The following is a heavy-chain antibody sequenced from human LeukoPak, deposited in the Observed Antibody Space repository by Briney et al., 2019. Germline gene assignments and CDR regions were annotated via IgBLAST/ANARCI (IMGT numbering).Heavy chain of an antibody. CDR2: IYYSGST. Sequence: SETLSLTCTVSGGSISSGGYYWSWIRQHPGKGLEWIGYIYYSGSTYYNPSPKSRVTISVDTSKNQFSLKLSSVTAADTAVYYCARGDSGGDWFDPWGQGTLVTVSS. J-gene: IGHJ5*02. D-gene: IGHD1-26*01. V-gene: IGHV4-31*03. CDR1: GGSISSGGYY. CDR3: ARGDSGGDWFDP.